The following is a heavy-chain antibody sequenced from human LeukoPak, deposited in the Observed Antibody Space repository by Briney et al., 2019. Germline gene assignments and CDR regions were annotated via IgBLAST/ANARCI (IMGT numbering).Heavy chain of an antibody. J-gene: IGHJ6*02. D-gene: IGHD3-10*01. CDR1: GFTFDDYA. Sequence: GGSLRLSCAASGFTFDDYAMHWVRHAPGKGLEWVSLISGDGGSTYYADSVKGRFTISRDNSKNSLYLQMNSLRTEDTALYYCAKDNYYGSAGYYYYYGMDVWGQGTTVTVSS. V-gene: IGHV3-43*02. CDR2: ISGDGGST. CDR3: AKDNYYGSAGYYYYYGMDV.